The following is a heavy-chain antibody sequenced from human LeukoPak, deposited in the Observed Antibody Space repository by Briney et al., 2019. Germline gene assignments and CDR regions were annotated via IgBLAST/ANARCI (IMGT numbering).Heavy chain of an antibody. CDR1: GGSISSSGYY. CDR2: LSYTGTT. CDR3: ARRRIVAPIDY. D-gene: IGHD5-12*01. V-gene: IGHV4-39*01. Sequence: SATLSLTCGVSGGSISSSGYYWAWTRQPPGTGLEWIGSLSYTGTTYYKPSLKSRLTISADRSKNQFSLTLTSVTAADTAVYYCARRRIVAPIDYGGQGTLVTVSS. J-gene: IGHJ4*02.